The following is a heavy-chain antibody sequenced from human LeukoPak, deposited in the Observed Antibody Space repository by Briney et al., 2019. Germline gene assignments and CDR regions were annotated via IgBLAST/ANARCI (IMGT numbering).Heavy chain of an antibody. D-gene: IGHD3-10*01. J-gene: IGHJ4*02. CDR3: ARVEAVYYYGSASPYSPY. CDR2: IRSDGSNK. V-gene: IGHV3-30*02. Sequence: GGSLRLSCAASGFTFSSYAMHWVRQAPGKGLEWVAFIRSDGSNKYYADSVRGRFTISRDNSKNTLYLQMNSLRPEDTAVYYCARVEAVYYYGSASPYSPYWGQGTLVTVSS. CDR1: GFTFSSYA.